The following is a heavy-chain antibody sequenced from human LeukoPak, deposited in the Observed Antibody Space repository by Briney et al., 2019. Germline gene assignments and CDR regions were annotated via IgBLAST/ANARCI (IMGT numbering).Heavy chain of an antibody. V-gene: IGHV3-23*01. D-gene: IGHD3-22*01. CDR3: AKVSQDSSGYYYETDYFDY. Sequence: GGSLRLSCLTSGFTLSTNAMSWVRQAPGKGLEWVSAISGSGGSTYYADSVKGRFTISRDNSKNTLYLQMNSLRAEDTAVYYCAKVSQDSSGYYYETDYFDYWGQGTLVTVSS. CDR1: GFTLSTNA. CDR2: ISGSGGST. J-gene: IGHJ4*02.